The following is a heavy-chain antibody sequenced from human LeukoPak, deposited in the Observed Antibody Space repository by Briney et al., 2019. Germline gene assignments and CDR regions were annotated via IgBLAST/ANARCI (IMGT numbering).Heavy chain of an antibody. CDR3: AREVITFGGVIVRNDNWFDP. CDR2: IYHSGST. Sequence: SETLSLTCTVSGGSIRSSSYNWGWIRQPPGKGLEWIGSIYHSGSTYYNPSLKSRVTISVDTSKNQFSLKLSSVTAADTAVYYCAREVITFGGVIVRNDNWFDPWGQGTLVTVSS. CDR1: GGSIRSSSYN. V-gene: IGHV4-39*07. J-gene: IGHJ5*02. D-gene: IGHD3-16*02.